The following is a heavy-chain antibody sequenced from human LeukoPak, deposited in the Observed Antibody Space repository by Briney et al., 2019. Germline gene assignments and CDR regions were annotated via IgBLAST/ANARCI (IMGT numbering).Heavy chain of an antibody. V-gene: IGHV1-18*04. J-gene: IGHJ5*02. D-gene: IGHD4-11*01. CDR3: SRDLYRDSLPVSWFDP. Sequence: ASVKISCKASGYTFTSYYMHWVRQAPGQGLQWMGWISDYNGNTNYAQKLQGIVTMTTDTSTSTAYMELRSLRSDDTAVYYCSRDLYRDSLPVSWFDPWGQGTLVTVSS. CDR2: ISDYNGNT. CDR1: GYTFTSYY.